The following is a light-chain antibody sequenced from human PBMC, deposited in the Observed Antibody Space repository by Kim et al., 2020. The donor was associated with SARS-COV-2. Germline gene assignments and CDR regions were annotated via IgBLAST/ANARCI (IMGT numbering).Light chain of an antibody. CDR3: QSYDTSLGGSYV. CDR2: DFG. CDR1: SSDIGAGYD. V-gene: IGLV1-40*01. J-gene: IGLJ1*01. Sequence: VSNSCTGSSSDIGAGYDVHWYQQLPGAAPKVLIYDFGHRPSGVPDRFSGSKSGTSASLAITGLQAEDEADYYCQSYDTSLGGSYVFGSGTKVTVL.